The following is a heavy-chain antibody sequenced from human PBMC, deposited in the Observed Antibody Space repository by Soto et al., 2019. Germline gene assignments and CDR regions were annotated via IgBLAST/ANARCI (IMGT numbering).Heavy chain of an antibody. D-gene: IGHD1-26*01. CDR3: ASRWADPYYYYGMDV. CDR1: GGTFSSYA. J-gene: IGHJ6*02. Sequence: QVQLVQSGAEVKKPGSSVKVSCKASGGTFSSYAISWVRQAPGQGLEGLGGIIPIFGTANYAQKFQGRVTITADESTSTAYMELSSLRSEDTAVYYCASRWADPYYYYGMDVWGQGTTVTVSS. CDR2: IIPIFGTA. V-gene: IGHV1-69*01.